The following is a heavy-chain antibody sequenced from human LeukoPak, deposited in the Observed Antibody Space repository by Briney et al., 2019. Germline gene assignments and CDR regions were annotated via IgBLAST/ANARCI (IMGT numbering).Heavy chain of an antibody. V-gene: IGHV5-51*01. D-gene: IGHD2-15*01. Sequence: GAALEICCQGSGSFFTNYWIGGVRPLPGKGVEWMGIIYHGDCDTSYSPSFQGQVTISADNSISTAYLHWSSLKASDTAMYYCARRPEYCSGGRCWVLDYWGQGTLVTVSS. CDR2: IYHGDCDT. J-gene: IGHJ4*02. CDR1: GSFFTNYW. CDR3: ARRPEYCSGGRCWVLDY.